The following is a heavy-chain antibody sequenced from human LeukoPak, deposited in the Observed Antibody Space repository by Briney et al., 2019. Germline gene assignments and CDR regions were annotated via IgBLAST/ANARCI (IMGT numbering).Heavy chain of an antibody. Sequence: SETLSLTCAVSGYSISSGCYWGWIRQPPGKGLEWIGSIYHSGSTYYNPSLKSRVTISVDTSKNQFSLKLSSVTAADTAVYYCARRWGGSGTWFDPWGQGTLVTVSS. D-gene: IGHD6-25*01. V-gene: IGHV4-38-2*01. J-gene: IGHJ5*02. CDR1: GYSISSGCY. CDR3: ARRWGGSGTWFDP. CDR2: IYHSGST.